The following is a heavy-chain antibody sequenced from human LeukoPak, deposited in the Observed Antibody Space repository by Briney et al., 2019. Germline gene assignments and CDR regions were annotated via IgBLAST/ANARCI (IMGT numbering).Heavy chain of an antibody. D-gene: IGHD6-19*01. V-gene: IGHV3-49*04. CDR1: GFTFGDYT. J-gene: IGHJ4*02. Sequence: PGRSLRLSCAASGFTFGDYTMSWVRQAPGKGLEWVGLIRSKTYGGTTEYAASVKGRFTISRDDSKNIAYLQMNSLRTEDTAVYFCTRDPPAYSNDWYGVFDYWGQGALVTVSS. CDR3: TRDPPAYSNDWYGVFDY. CDR2: IRSKTYGGTT.